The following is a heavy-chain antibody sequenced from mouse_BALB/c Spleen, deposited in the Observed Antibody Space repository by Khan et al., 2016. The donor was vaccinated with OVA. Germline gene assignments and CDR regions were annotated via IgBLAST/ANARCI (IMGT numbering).Heavy chain of an antibody. Sequence: ELPLVASGGGLVQPKGSLKVSCAASGFTFNTYDMNWARQAPGKGLEWVARIRNKSNNYATYYADSVRDRFTISRDDSQSMLYLQMNNVKTEDTAMYYCVRQGYGYSWFVYWGQGTLVTVSA. D-gene: IGHD2-2*01. CDR1: GFTFNTYD. CDR3: VRQGYGYSWFVY. CDR2: IRNKSNNYAT. J-gene: IGHJ3*01. V-gene: IGHV10-1*02.